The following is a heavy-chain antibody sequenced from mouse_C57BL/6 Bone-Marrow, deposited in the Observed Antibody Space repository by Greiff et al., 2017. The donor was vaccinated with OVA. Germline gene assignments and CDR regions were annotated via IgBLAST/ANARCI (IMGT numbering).Heavy chain of an antibody. D-gene: IGHD1-1*01. Sequence: VQLQQPGAELVKPGASVKLSCKASGYTFTSYWMQWVKQRPGQGLEWIGEIDPSDSYTNYNQKFKGKATLTVDTSSSTAYMQLSSLTSEDSAVYYCARYYYGKGFAYWGQGTLVTVSA. J-gene: IGHJ3*01. CDR2: IDPSDSYT. CDR3: ARYYYGKGFAY. V-gene: IGHV1-50*01. CDR1: GYTFTSYW.